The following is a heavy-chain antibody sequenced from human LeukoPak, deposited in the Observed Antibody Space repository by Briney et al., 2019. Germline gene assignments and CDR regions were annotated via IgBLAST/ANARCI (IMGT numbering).Heavy chain of an antibody. CDR1: GFTFSSYE. D-gene: IGHD3-10*01. CDR3: AKVFKIMVRGVPFSDY. Sequence: GGSLRLSCAASGFTFSSYEMNWVRQAPGKGLEWVAFIRYDGSNKYYADSVKGRFTISRDNSKNTLYLQMNSLRAEDTAVYYCAKVFKIMVRGVPFSDYWGQGTLVTVSS. CDR2: IRYDGSNK. V-gene: IGHV3-30*02. J-gene: IGHJ4*02.